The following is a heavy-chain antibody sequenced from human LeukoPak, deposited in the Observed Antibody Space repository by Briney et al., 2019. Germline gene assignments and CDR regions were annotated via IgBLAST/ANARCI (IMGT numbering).Heavy chain of an antibody. Sequence: SETLSLTCTVSGGSINNYYWSWIRQPPGKGLEWIGYIYYRGSTNHNPSLKSRVTFSVDTSKNQFSLKLNSVTAADTAVYYCARGGDYGDLRYFDYWGQGTLVTVSS. D-gene: IGHD4-17*01. CDR1: GGSINNYY. V-gene: IGHV4-59*01. CDR3: ARGGDYGDLRYFDY. J-gene: IGHJ4*02. CDR2: IYYRGST.